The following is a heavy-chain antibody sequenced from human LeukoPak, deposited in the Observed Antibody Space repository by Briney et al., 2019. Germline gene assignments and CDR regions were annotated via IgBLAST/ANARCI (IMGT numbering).Heavy chain of an antibody. Sequence: SETLSLTCTVSGGSISSGGYYWSWIRQHPGKGLEWIGYIYYSGSTYYNPSLKSRVTISVDTSKNQFSLKLSSVTAADTAVYYCARVRSGAAMASRFDPWGQGTLVTVSS. J-gene: IGHJ5*02. CDR3: ARVRSGAAMASRFDP. CDR2: IYYSGST. D-gene: IGHD5-18*01. CDR1: GGSISSGGYY. V-gene: IGHV4-31*03.